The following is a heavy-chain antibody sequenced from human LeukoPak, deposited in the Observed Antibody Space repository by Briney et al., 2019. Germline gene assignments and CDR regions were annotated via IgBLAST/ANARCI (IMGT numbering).Heavy chain of an antibody. CDR3: ARLLFGGVISSWFDP. J-gene: IGHJ5*02. V-gene: IGHV4-4*07. D-gene: IGHD3-16*01. CDR1: GGSISSSY. CDR2: ISPSGST. Sequence: PSETLSLTCTVSGGSISSSYWNWIRQPAGKGLEWIGRISPSGSTNYNPSLKSRVTMSVDTSKNQFSLKLSSVTAADTAVYYCARLLFGGVISSWFDPWGQGTLVTVSS.